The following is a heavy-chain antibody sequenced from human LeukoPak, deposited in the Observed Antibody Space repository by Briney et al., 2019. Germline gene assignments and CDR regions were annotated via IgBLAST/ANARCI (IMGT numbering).Heavy chain of an antibody. D-gene: IGHD4-17*01. Sequence: GGSLRLSCAASGFTFSNHWMHWVRQAPGKGLVWVARIGSDGTNIAYADSVKGRFTISRDNAKNALYLQMNSLRAEDTAIYYCTGSSGDYGGGIDLWGQGTLVTVSS. CDR2: IGSDGTNI. V-gene: IGHV3-74*03. J-gene: IGHJ5*02. CDR1: GFTFSNHW. CDR3: TGSSGDYGGGIDL.